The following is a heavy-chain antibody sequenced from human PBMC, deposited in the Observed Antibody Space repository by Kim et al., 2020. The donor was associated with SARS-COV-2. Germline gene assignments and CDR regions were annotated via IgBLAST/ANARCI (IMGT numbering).Heavy chain of an antibody. CDR2: SQ. J-gene: IGHJ4*02. CDR3: AKEWELPFDY. D-gene: IGHD1-26*01. Sequence: SQYYATSVKGRFTISRDKSQNTLYLKMNSRRAEDTAVYYCAKEWELPFDYWGQGTLVTVSS. V-gene: IGHV3-23*01.